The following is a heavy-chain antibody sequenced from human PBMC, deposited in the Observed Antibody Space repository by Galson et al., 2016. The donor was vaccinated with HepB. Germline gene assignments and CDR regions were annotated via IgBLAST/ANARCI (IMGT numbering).Heavy chain of an antibody. D-gene: IGHD2-21*02. CDR3: ARGAFCTISDCSVQHSHYNKGMDV. CDR1: GYTFSAYG. CDR2: ISVANGND. V-gene: IGHV1-18*01. Sequence: SVKVSCKASGYTFSAYGINWVRQAPGQGPEWMGWISVANGNDVYAQSLQGRVTMTTDTSTNTAYMELRSLTSDDPAVYFCARGAFCTISDCSVQHSHYNKGMDVWGQGTTVTVSS. J-gene: IGHJ6*02.